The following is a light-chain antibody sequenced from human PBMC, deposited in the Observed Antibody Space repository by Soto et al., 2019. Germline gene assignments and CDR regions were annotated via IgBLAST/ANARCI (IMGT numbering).Light chain of an antibody. CDR2: GAS. V-gene: IGKV3-15*01. J-gene: IGKJ2*01. Sequence: EIVMTQSPAALSVSPGERATLSCRASQTVSSNSAWYQQKPGQAPRLLIFGASTRATGIPARFSGSGSGTEFTLTISSLQSEDFAAYYCQQYNNWPPYTFGQGTKVEIK. CDR3: QQYNNWPPYT. CDR1: QTVSSN.